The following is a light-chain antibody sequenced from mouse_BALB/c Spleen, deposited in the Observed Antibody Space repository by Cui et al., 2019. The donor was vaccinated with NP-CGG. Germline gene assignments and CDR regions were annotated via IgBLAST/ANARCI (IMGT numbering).Light chain of an antibody. CDR1: PGAVTTSTY. J-gene: IGLJ1*01. Sequence: AVVIQESALTTSPGETVTPTCRSNPGAVTTSTYANGVQEKPDHLFTGLIGGTNNRAPGVPARFSGSLIGDKAALIITGAQTEDEAIYFCALWYSNHWVFGGGTKLTVL. CDR2: GTN. V-gene: IGLV1*01. CDR3: ALWYSNHWV.